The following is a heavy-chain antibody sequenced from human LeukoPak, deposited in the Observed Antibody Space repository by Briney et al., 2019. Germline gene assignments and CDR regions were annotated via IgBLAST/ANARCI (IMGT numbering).Heavy chain of an antibody. V-gene: IGHV4-59*12. CDR2: IYYSGST. J-gene: IGHJ6*03. CDR1: GGSISSYY. Sequence: SETLSLTCTVSGGSISSYYWSWIRQPPGKGLEWIGYIYYSGSTNYNPPLKSRVTMSVDTSKNQFSLKLSSVTAADTAVYYCARDLYYYGSGSYYNSPSYYYYMDVWGKGTTVTVSS. D-gene: IGHD3-10*01. CDR3: ARDLYYYGSGSYYNSPSYYYYMDV.